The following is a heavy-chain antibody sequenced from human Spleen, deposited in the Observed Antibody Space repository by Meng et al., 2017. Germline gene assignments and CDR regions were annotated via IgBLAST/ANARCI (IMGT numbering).Heavy chain of an antibody. CDR1: GYTFSGYD. J-gene: IGHJ4*02. CDR3: ARDEDISAAGKLFGDY. Sequence: QGQLGQSGAEGKKPGASVKVSCKASGYTFSGYDMHWVRQAPGQGLEWMGRINPNSGGTNYAQKFQGRVTMAGDTSISTAYMELSGLRSDDTAMYYCARDEDISAAGKLFGDYWGQGTLVTVSS. CDR2: INPNSGGT. V-gene: IGHV1-2*06. D-gene: IGHD6-13*01.